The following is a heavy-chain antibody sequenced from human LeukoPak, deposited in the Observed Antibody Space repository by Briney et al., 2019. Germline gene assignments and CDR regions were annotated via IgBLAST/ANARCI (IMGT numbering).Heavy chain of an antibody. D-gene: IGHD2-21*01. CDR3: ARGLKWRGLYFDY. V-gene: IGHV4-61*02. J-gene: IGHJ4*02. Sequence: PSQTLSLTCSVSGGSISSGDYYWSWIRQPAGKGLEWIGRIYTTGSTNYNPSLKSRVIISVDRSKNQFSLKLRSVTAADTAVYYCARGLKWRGLYFDYWGQGALVTVSS. CDR2: IYTTGST. CDR1: GGSISSGDYY.